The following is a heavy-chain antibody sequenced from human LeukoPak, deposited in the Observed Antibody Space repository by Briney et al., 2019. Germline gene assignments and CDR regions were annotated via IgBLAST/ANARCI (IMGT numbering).Heavy chain of an antibody. J-gene: IGHJ4*02. D-gene: IGHD5-12*01. CDR3: ARGSGYSNYFDY. Sequence: SETLSLTCAVSGYSISSGYYWGWIRQPPGKVLEWIGSIYHSGSTYYNPSLKSGVTISVDTSKNQFSLKVTSVTAADTALYYCARGSGYSNYFDYWGKGTLVAVSS. V-gene: IGHV4-38-2*01. CDR2: IYHSGST. CDR1: GYSISSGYY.